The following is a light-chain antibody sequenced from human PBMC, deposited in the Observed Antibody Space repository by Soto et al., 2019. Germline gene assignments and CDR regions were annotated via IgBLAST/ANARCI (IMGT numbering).Light chain of an antibody. Sequence: EVVLTQFPATLSLSPGEGATLSCRASQSVSDSLAWYQHKPGQPPRLLIYDASKRATGTPARFSGSGSGTDFTRTISRVEPEDSEVYYCQQRSKTFGQGTKLGI. CDR2: DAS. J-gene: IGKJ2*01. V-gene: IGKV3-11*01. CDR3: QQRSKT. CDR1: QSVSDS.